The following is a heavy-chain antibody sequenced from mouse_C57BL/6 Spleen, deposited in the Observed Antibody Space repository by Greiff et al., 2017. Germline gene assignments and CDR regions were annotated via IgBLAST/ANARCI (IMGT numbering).Heavy chain of an antibody. Sequence: EVQLQQSGPELVKPGASVKIPCKASGYTFTDYNMDWVKQSHGKSLEWIGDINPNNGGTIYNQKFKGKATLTVDKSSSTAYMELRSLTSEDTAVYYCARTHYDYDGAYWYFDVWGTGTTVTVSS. CDR3: ARTHYDYDGAYWYFDV. J-gene: IGHJ1*03. D-gene: IGHD2-4*01. CDR1: GYTFTDYN. CDR2: INPNNGGT. V-gene: IGHV1-18*01.